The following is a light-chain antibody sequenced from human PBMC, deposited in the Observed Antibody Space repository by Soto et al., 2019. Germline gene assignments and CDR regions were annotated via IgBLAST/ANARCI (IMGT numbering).Light chain of an antibody. Sequence: DIRMTQSPSCLCASVGDRFTITCRASESISNYLNWYQQKPGKAPKLLINAASSLQSGVPSRLSGSGSGTDFTLTISSPQPEDFATYFCQRTYSTPTFGQGTKVDIK. V-gene: IGKV1-39*01. J-gene: IGKJ1*01. CDR3: QRTYSTPT. CDR2: AAS. CDR1: ESISNY.